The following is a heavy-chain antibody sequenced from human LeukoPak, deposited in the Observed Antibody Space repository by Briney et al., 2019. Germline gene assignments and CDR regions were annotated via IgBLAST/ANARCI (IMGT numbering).Heavy chain of an antibody. V-gene: IGHV4-31*03. CDR2: MYDTGIT. J-gene: IGHJ6*03. CDR3: ARGRDDYNDEPPPYYYYMDV. Sequence: PSPTLSLTYTVSGGSIGSRKFYWNWLREHPWRGLEWFGYMYDTGITYSNPSLKRRVTISADTSKKQFSLNLRSVTAADTAVYRCARGRDDYNDEPPPYYYYMDVWGKGTTVTASS. D-gene: IGHD5-24*01. CDR1: GGSIGSRKFY.